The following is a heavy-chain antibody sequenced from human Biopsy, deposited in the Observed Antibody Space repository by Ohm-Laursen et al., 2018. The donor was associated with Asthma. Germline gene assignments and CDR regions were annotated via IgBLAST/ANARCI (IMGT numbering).Heavy chain of an antibody. CDR1: GFTFSSSA. V-gene: IGHV3-9*01. CDR3: AKSADYYDSTDYLDF. Sequence: SLRLSCAASGFTFSSSAMHWVRQAPGKGLEWVSSISWNSGNIDYAVSVKGRFTISRDNAKNSLYLQMQSLRPEDTAFYYCAKSADYYDSTDYLDFWGRGTLVTVSS. J-gene: IGHJ4*01. CDR2: ISWNSGNI. D-gene: IGHD3-22*01.